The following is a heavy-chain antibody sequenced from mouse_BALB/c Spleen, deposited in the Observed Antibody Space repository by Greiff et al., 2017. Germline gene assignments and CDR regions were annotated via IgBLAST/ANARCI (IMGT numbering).Heavy chain of an antibody. CDR3: ARSYYGDYYAMDY. CDR2: ISSGGSYT. D-gene: IGHD2-10*01. Sequence: EVMLVESGGGLVKPGGSLKLSCAASGFTFSSYAMSWVRQSPEKRLEWVAEISSGGSYTYYPDTVTGRFTISGDNAKNTLYLEMSSLRSEDTAMYYCARSYYGDYYAMDYWGQGTSVTVSA. V-gene: IGHV5-9-4*01. CDR1: GFTFSSYA. J-gene: IGHJ4*01.